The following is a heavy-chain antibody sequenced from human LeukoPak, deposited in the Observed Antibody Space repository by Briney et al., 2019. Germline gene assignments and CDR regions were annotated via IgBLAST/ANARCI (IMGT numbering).Heavy chain of an antibody. J-gene: IGHJ3*02. Sequence: PSETLSLTCTVSGGSISSYYWSWIRQPAGKGLEWIGRIHTSGSTNYNPSLKSRVTMSVDTSKNQFSLKLSSVTAADTAVYYCARDRYYYDSSGYFAFDIWGQGTMVTVSS. V-gene: IGHV4-4*07. D-gene: IGHD3-22*01. CDR3: ARDRYYYDSSGYFAFDI. CDR2: IHTSGST. CDR1: GGSISSYY.